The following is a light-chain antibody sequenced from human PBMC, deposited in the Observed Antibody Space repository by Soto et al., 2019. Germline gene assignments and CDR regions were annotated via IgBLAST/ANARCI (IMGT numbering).Light chain of an antibody. CDR3: AAWDDSLNGWV. Sequence: QSVLTQPPSVSGAPGQRVTISCAGSASNIGASYDVHWYQQVPGTAPKLLIYGNFNRPSGVPDRFSGSKSGTSASLAITGLQAEDEADYYCAAWDDSLNGWVFGGGTKLTVL. CDR1: ASNIGASYD. CDR2: GNF. V-gene: IGLV1-40*01. J-gene: IGLJ3*02.